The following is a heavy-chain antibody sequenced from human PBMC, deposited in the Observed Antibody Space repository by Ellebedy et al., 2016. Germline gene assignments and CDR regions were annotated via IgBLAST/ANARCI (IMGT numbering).Heavy chain of an antibody. Sequence: GGSLRLSCAASGFTFSSYAMSWVRQAPGKGLEWVSAISGSGGSTYYADSVKGRFTISRDNSKNTLYLQMNSLRAEDTAVYYCARGLIAAAGKAQKVTGRAEYFQHWGQGTLVTVSS. CDR2: ISGSGGST. J-gene: IGHJ1*01. CDR1: GFTFSSYA. V-gene: IGHV3-23*01. CDR3: ARGLIAAAGKAQKVTGRAEYFQH. D-gene: IGHD6-13*01.